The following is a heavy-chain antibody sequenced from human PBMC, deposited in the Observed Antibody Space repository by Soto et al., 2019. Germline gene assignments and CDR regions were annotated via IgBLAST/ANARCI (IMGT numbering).Heavy chain of an antibody. CDR2: IIPIFGTA. CDR1: GGTFSSYA. CDR3: ARGEDIVVVLAAPPPYYCCMDC. Sequence: SVKVSCKASGGTFSSYAISWVRQAPGQGLEWMGGIIPIFGTANYAQKLQGRVTITADKSMSTAYMELRSLRSEDTAVYYCARGEDIVVVLAAPPPYYCCMDCWGQGTTVTVSS. J-gene: IGHJ6*02. D-gene: IGHD2-15*01. V-gene: IGHV1-69*06.